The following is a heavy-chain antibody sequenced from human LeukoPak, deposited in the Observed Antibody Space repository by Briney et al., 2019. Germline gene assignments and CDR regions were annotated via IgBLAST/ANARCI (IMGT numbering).Heavy chain of an antibody. CDR1: GGSISSGGYY. CDR3: AKYYYGSGAYWYFDL. CDR2: IYHSGST. Sequence: PSQTLSLTCTVSGGSISSGGYYWSWIRQPPGKGLEWIGYIYHSGSTYYNPSLKSRVTISVDRSKNQFSLKLSSVTAADTAVYYCAKYYYGSGAYWYFDLWGRGTLVTVSS. J-gene: IGHJ2*01. D-gene: IGHD3-10*01. V-gene: IGHV4-30-2*01.